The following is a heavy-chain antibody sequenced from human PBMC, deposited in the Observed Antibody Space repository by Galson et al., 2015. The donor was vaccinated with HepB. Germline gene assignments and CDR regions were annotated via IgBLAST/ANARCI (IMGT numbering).Heavy chain of an antibody. CDR2: ISYDGSNK. V-gene: IGHV3-30*18. CDR3: AKDRFDSSGYYYVVFYGMDV. CDR1: GFTFSSYG. D-gene: IGHD3-22*01. Sequence: SLRLSCAASGFTFSSYGMHWVRQAPGKGLEWVAVISYDGSNKYYADSVKGRFTISRDNSKNMLYLQMNSLRAEDTAVYYCAKDRFDSSGYYYVVFYGMDVWGQGTTVTVSS. J-gene: IGHJ6*02.